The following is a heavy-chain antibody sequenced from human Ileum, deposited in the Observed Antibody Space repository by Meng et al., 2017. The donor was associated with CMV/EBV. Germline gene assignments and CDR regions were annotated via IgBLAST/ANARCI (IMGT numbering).Heavy chain of an antibody. CDR3: ARVVSEAMDV. CDR2: INEDGSEK. V-gene: IGHV3-7*01. CDR1: RFTFSNYW. Sequence: ETLSLTCAASRFTFSNYWVRWVRRAPGQGLEWVASINEDGSEKYYVDSVKGRFTISRDSAKNSVYLQMNSLRAEDTAVYYCARVVSEAMDVWGQGTTVTVSS. J-gene: IGHJ6*02. D-gene: IGHD2-15*01.